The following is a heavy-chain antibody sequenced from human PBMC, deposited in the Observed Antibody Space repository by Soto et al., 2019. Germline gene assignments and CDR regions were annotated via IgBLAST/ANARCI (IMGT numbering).Heavy chain of an antibody. CDR3: ARAMPMIFGIVMVFDY. Sequence: SQTLSLTCGISGDSVSSNSATWNWIRQSPSRGLEWLGRTYYRSKWYNDYAESLKSRLTINADTSKNQVSLQLNSVTPEDTAIYYCARAMPMIFGIVMVFDYWALGTLVTVSS. CDR2: TYYRSKWYN. CDR1: GDSVSSNSAT. V-gene: IGHV6-1*01. J-gene: IGHJ4*02. D-gene: IGHD3-3*01.